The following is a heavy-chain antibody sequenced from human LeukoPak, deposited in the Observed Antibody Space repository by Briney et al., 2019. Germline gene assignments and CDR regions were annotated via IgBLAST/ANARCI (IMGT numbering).Heavy chain of an antibody. CDR3: ARPGYSSGWFSWFDY. V-gene: IGHV4-31*03. J-gene: IGHJ4*02. CDR2: IYYSGST. Sequence: SQTLSLTCTVSGGSISSGGYYWSWIRQHPGKGLEWIGYIYYSGSTYYNPSLKSRVTISVDTSKNQFSLKLSSVTAADTAVYYCARPGYSSGWFSWFDYWGQGTLVTVSS. CDR1: GGSISSGGYY. D-gene: IGHD6-19*01.